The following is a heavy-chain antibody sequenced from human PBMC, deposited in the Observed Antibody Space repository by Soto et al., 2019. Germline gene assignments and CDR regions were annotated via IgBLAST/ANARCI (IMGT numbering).Heavy chain of an antibody. CDR2: IFHDGTA. CDR3: ARLVYDTRLNYMYFDF. V-gene: IGHV4-4*02. Sequence: QVKLQESGPGLATPSGTLSPTCAVSGVSISSGNWWTWVRQSPQRGLEYIGEIFHDGTANYYPSFERRVAISVDTSKNQFSLKLTSVTAADTAIYFCARLVYDTRLNYMYFDFWGQGTLVTVSS. J-gene: IGHJ4*02. CDR1: GVSISSGNW. D-gene: IGHD3-10*01.